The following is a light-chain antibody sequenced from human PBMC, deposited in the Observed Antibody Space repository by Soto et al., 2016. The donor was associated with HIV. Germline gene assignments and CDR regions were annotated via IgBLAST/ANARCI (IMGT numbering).Light chain of an antibody. V-gene: IGKV1-5*03. CDR3: QQYNNYFPA. CDR2: KAS. Sequence: DIQMTQSPSTLSASVGDRVTITCRASQTISSWLAWYQQKPGNAPKLLIYKASSLESGVPSRFSGSGSGTEFTLTISSLQPDDFATYYCQQYNNYFPALGQGTKVEIK. J-gene: IGKJ1*01. CDR1: QTISSW.